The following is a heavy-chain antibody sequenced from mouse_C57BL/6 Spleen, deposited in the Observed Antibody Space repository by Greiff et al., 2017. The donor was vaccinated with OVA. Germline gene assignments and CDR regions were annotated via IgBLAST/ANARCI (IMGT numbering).Heavy chain of an antibody. Sequence: EVKVIESGGGLVKPGGSLKLSCAASGFTFSDYGMHWVRQAPETGLEWVAYISSGSSTIYYADTVKGRFTISRDNAKNTLFLQVTSLRSEDTAMYYCARPDWIDYWGQGTTLTVSS. CDR2: ISSGSSTI. J-gene: IGHJ2*01. CDR1: GFTFSDYG. V-gene: IGHV5-17*01. D-gene: IGHD4-1*01. CDR3: ARPDWIDY.